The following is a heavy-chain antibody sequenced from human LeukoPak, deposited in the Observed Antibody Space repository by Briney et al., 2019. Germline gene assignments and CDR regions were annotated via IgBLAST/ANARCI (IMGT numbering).Heavy chain of an antibody. CDR1: GGSISSYY. Sequence: SETLSLTWTVSGGSISSYYWSWIRQPPGKGLEWNGYIYYSGSTNYNPSLKSRVTISVDTSKNQFSLKLSSVTAADTAVYYCARAHTAKTYYYYGMDVWGQGTTVTVSS. D-gene: IGHD5-18*01. CDR2: IYYSGST. V-gene: IGHV4-59*12. CDR3: ARAHTAKTYYYYGMDV. J-gene: IGHJ6*02.